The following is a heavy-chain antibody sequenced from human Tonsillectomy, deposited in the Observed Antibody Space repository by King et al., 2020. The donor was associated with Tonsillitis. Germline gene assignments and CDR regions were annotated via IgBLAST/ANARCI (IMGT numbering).Heavy chain of an antibody. D-gene: IGHD5-24*01. J-gene: IGHJ4*02. CDR1: GGSISSYY. CDR3: ARLSLGMATRYIYY. CDR2: IYYSGST. V-gene: IGHV4-59*08. Sequence: QLQESGPGLVKPSETLSLTCTVSGGSISSYYWSWIRQPPGKGLEWIGYIYYSGSTNYNPSLKSRVTISIDTSKNQFSLKLSHVTAADTAVYYCARLSLGMATRYIYYWGQGTLVTVSS.